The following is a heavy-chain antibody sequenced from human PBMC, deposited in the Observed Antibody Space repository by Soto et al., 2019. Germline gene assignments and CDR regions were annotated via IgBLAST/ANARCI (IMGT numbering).Heavy chain of an antibody. CDR2: IDWDDDK. CDR3: ARIQPMGYAFDI. Sequence: SGPTLVNPPQTLTLTCTFSGFSLSTSGMRVSWIRQPPGKALEWLARIDWDDDKFYSTSLKTRLTISKDTSKNQVVLTMTNMDPVDTATYYCARIQPMGYAFDIWGQGTMVTVSS. D-gene: IGHD1-26*01. CDR1: GFSLSTSGMR. J-gene: IGHJ3*02. V-gene: IGHV2-70*04.